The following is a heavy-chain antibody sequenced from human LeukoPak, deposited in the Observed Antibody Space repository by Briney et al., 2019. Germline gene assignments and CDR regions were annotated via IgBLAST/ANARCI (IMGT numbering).Heavy chain of an antibody. J-gene: IGHJ4*02. D-gene: IGHD2-15*01. Sequence: GGSLRLSCAASGFTFSNYVMSWVRQAPGKGLEWISTINPSGANTYYAASVRGRLTISRDNSKDSLHLQMNGLRADDTAIYYCAKNAVAVAATYYFDYWGQGTLVTVSS. CDR3: AKNAVAVAATYYFDY. CDR1: GFTFSNYV. CDR2: INPSGANT. V-gene: IGHV3-23*01.